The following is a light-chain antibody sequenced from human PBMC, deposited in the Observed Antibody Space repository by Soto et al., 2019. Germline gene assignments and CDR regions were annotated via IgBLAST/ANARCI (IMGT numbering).Light chain of an antibody. J-gene: IGLJ1*01. Sequence: SALTQPASVSGSPGQSITISCTGTSRDVGAYNYVSWYQQHPGKAPKLMVYDVTNRPSGVSDRFSGSKSGNTASLTISGPQAEDEADYFCSSHSNITPYVFGTGTKVTVL. V-gene: IGLV2-14*01. CDR3: SSHSNITPYV. CDR2: DVT. CDR1: SRDVGAYNY.